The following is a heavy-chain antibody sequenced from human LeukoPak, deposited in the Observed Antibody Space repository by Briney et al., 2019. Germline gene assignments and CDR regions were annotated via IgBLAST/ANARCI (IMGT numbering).Heavy chain of an antibody. J-gene: IGHJ4*02. V-gene: IGHV4-4*02. CDR3: ATRDESRTDVVPPDY. CDR1: GVSISSGNW. Sequence: SGTLSLTCAVSGVSISSGNWRTWVRQPPGKGLEWIGETHRSGDTKYSPSLETRVTISTDRYNNHLSLNLHSVTAADTAVYYCATRDESRTDVVPPDYWGQGTLVTVSS. CDR2: THRSGDT. D-gene: IGHD5-18*01.